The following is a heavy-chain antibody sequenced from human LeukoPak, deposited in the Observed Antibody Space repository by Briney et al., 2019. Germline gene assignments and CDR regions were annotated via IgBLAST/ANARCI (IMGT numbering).Heavy chain of an antibody. Sequence: ASVKVSCKASGYTFTSYDINWVRQATGQGLEWMGWMNPNSGNTGYAQKFQGRVTMTRNTSISTAYMELSSLRSEDTAVYYCATRVSGRYVTLNWNEEDLWGQGTLVTVSS. CDR3: ATRVSGRYVTLNWNEEDL. CDR1: GYTFTSYD. J-gene: IGHJ4*02. CDR2: MNPNSGNT. V-gene: IGHV1-8*01. D-gene: IGHD1-1*01.